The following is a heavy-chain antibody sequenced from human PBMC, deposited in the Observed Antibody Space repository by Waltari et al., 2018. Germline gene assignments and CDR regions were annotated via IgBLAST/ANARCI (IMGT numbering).Heavy chain of an antibody. CDR3: ARDRGYCSGGSCPSEGMDV. V-gene: IGHV4-59*11. D-gene: IGHD2-15*01. CDR1: GGSISSHY. Sequence: QVQLQESGPGLVKPSETLSLPCTVSGGSISSHYWSWIRQPPGKGLEWIGYIYYSGSTNYNPSLKSRVTISVDTSKNQFSLKLSSVTAADTAVYYCARDRGYCSGGSCPSEGMDVWGQGTTVTVSS. CDR2: IYYSGST. J-gene: IGHJ6*02.